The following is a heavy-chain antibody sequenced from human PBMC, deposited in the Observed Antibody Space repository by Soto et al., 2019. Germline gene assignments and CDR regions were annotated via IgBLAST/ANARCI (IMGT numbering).Heavy chain of an antibody. D-gene: IGHD3-3*01. V-gene: IGHV3-33*01. J-gene: IGHJ6*02. CDR3: ARETSYDFWSGPQTMDV. CDR2: VHYDGTKK. Sequence: QVQLVESGGGVVPPGTSLRLSCAPSGFTFSSYVMHWVRQAPGKGLEWVAVVHYDGTKKYYADSVRGRFTISRDNSENILYLQMNSLRPDDTAVYFCARETSYDFWSGPQTMDVWGQGTTVTVSS. CDR1: GFTFSSYV.